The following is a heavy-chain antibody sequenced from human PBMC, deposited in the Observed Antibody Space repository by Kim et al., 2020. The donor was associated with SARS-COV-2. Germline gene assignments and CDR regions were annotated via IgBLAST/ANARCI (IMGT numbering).Heavy chain of an antibody. V-gene: IGHV3-53*01. Sequence: GGSLRLSCAASGFTVSSNYMSWVRQAPGKGLEWVSVIYSGGSTYYADSVKGRFTISRDNSKNTLYLQMNSLRAEDTAVYYCARAPGQWLVPFDYWGQGTLVTVSS. CDR1: GFTVSSNY. CDR2: IYSGGST. J-gene: IGHJ4*02. D-gene: IGHD6-19*01. CDR3: ARAPGQWLVPFDY.